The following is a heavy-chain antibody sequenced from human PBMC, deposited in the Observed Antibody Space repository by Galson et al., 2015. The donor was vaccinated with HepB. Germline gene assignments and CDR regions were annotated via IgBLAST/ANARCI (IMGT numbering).Heavy chain of an antibody. CDR3: ARCMVRGYNWFDP. CDR2: INPNSGGT. Sequence: SVKVSCKASGYTFTGYYMHWVRQAPGQGLAWMGWINPNSGGTNYAQKFQGRVTMTRDTSISTAYMELSRLRSDDTAVYYCARCMVRGYNWFDPWGQGTLVTVSS. D-gene: IGHD3-10*01. J-gene: IGHJ5*02. CDR1: GYTFTGYY. V-gene: IGHV1-2*02.